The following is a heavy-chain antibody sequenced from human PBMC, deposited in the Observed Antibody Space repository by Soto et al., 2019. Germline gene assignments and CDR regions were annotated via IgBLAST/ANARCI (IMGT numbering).Heavy chain of an antibody. V-gene: IGHV3-7*05. D-gene: IGHD6-19*01. J-gene: IGHJ3*02. CDR3: ASPYLFVAGNIAFDS. CDR2: INPAGTAK. CDR1: GFTFSSYW. Sequence: EVQLVESGGGLVQPGGTLRLSCAASGFTFSSYWMTWVRQAPGEGLEWVANINPAGTAKYYVDSVKGRFTISRDNAKNSVYLQMNSLRAEYTGVYYCASPYLFVAGNIAFDSWGLGTMVTVSS.